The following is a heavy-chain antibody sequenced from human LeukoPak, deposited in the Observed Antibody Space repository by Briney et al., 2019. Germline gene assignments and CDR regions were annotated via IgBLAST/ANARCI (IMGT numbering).Heavy chain of an antibody. Sequence: GGPPRLPCAASGFTFSSYGMHWLRQAPGRGLEWVAFIRYDGSNKYYADSVKGRFTISRDNSKNTLYLQMNSLRAEDTAVYYCAKTRDYDFWSGYFKPPNYYYYMDVWGKGTTVTVSS. CDR1: GFTFSSYG. J-gene: IGHJ6*03. V-gene: IGHV3-30*02. CDR2: IRYDGSNK. CDR3: AKTRDYDFWSGYFKPPNYYYYMDV. D-gene: IGHD3-3*01.